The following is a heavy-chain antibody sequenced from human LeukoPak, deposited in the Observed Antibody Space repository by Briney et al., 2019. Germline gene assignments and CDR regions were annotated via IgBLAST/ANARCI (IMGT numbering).Heavy chain of an antibody. CDR3: ARLPLRSIAVGYYGMDV. CDR2: IIPIFGTA. V-gene: IGHV1-69*13. Sequence: SVKVSCKASGGTFSSYAISWVRQAPGQGLEWMGGIIPIFGTANYAQKFQGRVTITSDESTSTAYMELSSLRSEDTAVYYCARLPLRSIAVGYYGMDVWGQGTTVTVSS. CDR1: GGTFSSYA. J-gene: IGHJ6*02. D-gene: IGHD6-6*01.